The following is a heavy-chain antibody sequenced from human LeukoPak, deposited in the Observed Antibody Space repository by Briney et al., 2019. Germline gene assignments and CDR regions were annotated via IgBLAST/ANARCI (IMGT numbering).Heavy chain of an antibody. Sequence: GGSLRLSCAASGFTFTRYAMNWVRQAPGKGLEWVSAISNTGGNTYYASSVRGRFTISRDNSKNTLYLQTDSLRAEDTAVYYCAKEMGHSKPFDYWGQGTLVTVSS. CDR3: AKEMGHSKPFDY. CDR2: ISNTGGNT. CDR1: GFTFTRYA. V-gene: IGHV3-23*01. D-gene: IGHD5-18*01. J-gene: IGHJ4*02.